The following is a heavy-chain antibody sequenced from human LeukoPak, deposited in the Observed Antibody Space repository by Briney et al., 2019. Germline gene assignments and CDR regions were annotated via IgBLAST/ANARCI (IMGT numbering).Heavy chain of an antibody. V-gene: IGHV3-30*02. Sequence: PGGSLRLSCAASGFTFSSYGMHWVRQAPGKGLEWVAFIRYDGSNKYYADSVKGRFTISRDNSKNTLYLQMNSLRAEDTAVYYCAKDPQPVYYYYYMDVWGKGTTVTISS. CDR1: GFTFSSYG. CDR3: AKDPQPVYYYYYMDV. J-gene: IGHJ6*03. CDR2: IRYDGSNK.